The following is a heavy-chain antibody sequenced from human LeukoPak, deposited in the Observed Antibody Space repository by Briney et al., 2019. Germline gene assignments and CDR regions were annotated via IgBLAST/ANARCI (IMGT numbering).Heavy chain of an antibody. CDR1: GFTFNNDW. J-gene: IGHJ4*02. D-gene: IGHD6-19*01. Sequence: GGSLRLSCAASGFTFNNDWMSWVRQAPGKGLEWVGRIKSKTDGGTTDYAAPVKGRFTISRDDSKNTLYLQMNSLKTEDTAVYYCTTDLISVAGNFDYWGQGTLVTVSS. V-gene: IGHV3-15*01. CDR2: IKSKTDGGTT. CDR3: TTDLISVAGNFDY.